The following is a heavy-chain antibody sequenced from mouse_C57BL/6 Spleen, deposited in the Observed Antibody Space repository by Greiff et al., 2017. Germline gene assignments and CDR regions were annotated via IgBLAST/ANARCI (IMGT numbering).Heavy chain of an antibody. CDR2: MWSGGST. V-gene: IGHV2-2*01. J-gene: IGHJ2*01. D-gene: IGHD2-1*01. Sequence: QVHVKQSGPGLVQPSQSLSITCTVSGFSLTSYGVHWVRQSPGKGLEWLGVMWSGGSTDYDAAFITRLSISKDNSTSQVFFKMNSLQADDTAIYYCARNWGNYAYFDYWGQGTTLTVSS. CDR1: GFSLTSYG. CDR3: ARNWGNYAYFDY.